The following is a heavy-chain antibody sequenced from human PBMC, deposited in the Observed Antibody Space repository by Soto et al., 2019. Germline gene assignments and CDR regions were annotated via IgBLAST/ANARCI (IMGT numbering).Heavy chain of an antibody. CDR3: ASQGITYYDILTGYYPHYFDY. D-gene: IGHD3-9*01. J-gene: IGHJ4*02. CDR1: GGSISSYY. CDR2: IYYSGST. V-gene: IGHV4-59*08. Sequence: SETLSLTCTVSGGSISSYYWSLIRQPPGKGLEWIGYIYYSGSTNYNPSLKSRVTISVDTSKNQFSLKLSSVTAADTAVYYCASQGITYYDILTGYYPHYFDYWGQGTLVTVSS.